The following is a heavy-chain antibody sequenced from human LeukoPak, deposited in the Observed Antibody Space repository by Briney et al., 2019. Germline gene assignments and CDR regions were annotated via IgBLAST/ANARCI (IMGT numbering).Heavy chain of an antibody. J-gene: IGHJ4*02. CDR2: IIPIFGTA. Sequence: SVKVSCKASGGTFSSYAISWVRQAPGQGLEWMGGIIPIFGTANYAQKFQGRVTITADESTGTAYMELSSLRSEDTAVYYCARDPPNYYDSSGYSYFDYWGQGTLVTVSS. CDR1: GGTFSSYA. D-gene: IGHD3-22*01. CDR3: ARDPPNYYDSSGYSYFDY. V-gene: IGHV1-69*13.